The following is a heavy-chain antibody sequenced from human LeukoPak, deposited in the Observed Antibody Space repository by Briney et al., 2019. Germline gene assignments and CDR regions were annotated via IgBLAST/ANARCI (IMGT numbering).Heavy chain of an antibody. V-gene: IGHV4-59*12. CDR2: IYHSGST. J-gene: IGHJ4*02. CDR1: GGSISSYY. Sequence: SETLSLTCSVSGGSISSYYWSWIRQPPGKGLEWIGEIYHSGSTNYNPSLKSRVAISVDKSKNQFSLKLSSVTAADTAVYYCASSGYSSGWYHKPDYWGQGTLVTVSS. CDR3: ASSGYSSGWYHKPDY. D-gene: IGHD6-19*01.